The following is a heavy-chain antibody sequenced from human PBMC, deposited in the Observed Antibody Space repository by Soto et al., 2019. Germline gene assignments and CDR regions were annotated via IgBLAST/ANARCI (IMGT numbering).Heavy chain of an antibody. D-gene: IGHD6-19*01. Sequence: SETLSLTCTVSGGSISSSSYYWGWIRQPPGKGLDWIASIYDTGDTYYNPSLKSRVTISVDTSKKQFSLKLSSVTAADTAVYYCASRVAVAAYYFDYWGQGTLVTVSS. CDR3: ASRVAVAAYYFDY. J-gene: IGHJ4*02. CDR2: IYDTGDT. CDR1: GGSISSSSYY. V-gene: IGHV4-39*01.